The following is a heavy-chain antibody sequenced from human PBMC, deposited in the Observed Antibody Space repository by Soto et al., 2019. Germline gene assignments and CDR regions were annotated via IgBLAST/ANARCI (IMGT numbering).Heavy chain of an antibody. J-gene: IGHJ4*02. CDR2: IYYSGST. Sequence: QVQLQESGPGLVKPSQTLSLTCTVSGGSISSGGYYWSWIRQHPGKGLEWIGYIYYSGSTYYNPSLNSRVNLSVDTSKNQFSLKLSSVTAADTAVYYCAGVAGAQRVDYWGQGTLVTVSS. CDR1: GGSISSGGYY. V-gene: IGHV4-31*03. D-gene: IGHD3-10*01. CDR3: AGVAGAQRVDY.